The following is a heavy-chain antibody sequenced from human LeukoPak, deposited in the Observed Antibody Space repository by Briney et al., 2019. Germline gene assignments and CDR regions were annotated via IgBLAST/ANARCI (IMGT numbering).Heavy chain of an antibody. CDR1: GFTFSTYW. CDR3: AKVSVGPFDY. Sequence: PGGSLRLSCAASGFTFSTYWMSWVRQAPGKGLEWVANIKQDGSEKYYLDSVKGRFTVSRDNAKNSLYLQMNSLRAEDTAVYYCAKVSVGPFDYWGQGTLVTVSS. V-gene: IGHV3-7*03. J-gene: IGHJ4*02. CDR2: IKQDGSEK.